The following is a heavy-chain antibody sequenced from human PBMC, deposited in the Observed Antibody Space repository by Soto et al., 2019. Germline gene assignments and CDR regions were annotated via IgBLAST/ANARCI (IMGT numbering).Heavy chain of an antibody. Sequence: ASVKGSCKASGYIFSTFPMHWVRKAPGQNLEWMGWINAANGDTGYSQNFQGRVTITRDTSASTAYMELSGLRSEDTAVYYCARKDYYDSGIYHFDYWGQGPLFT. V-gene: IGHV1-3*01. D-gene: IGHD3-10*01. J-gene: IGHJ4*02. CDR1: GYIFSTFP. CDR2: INAANGDT. CDR3: ARKDYYDSGIYHFDY.